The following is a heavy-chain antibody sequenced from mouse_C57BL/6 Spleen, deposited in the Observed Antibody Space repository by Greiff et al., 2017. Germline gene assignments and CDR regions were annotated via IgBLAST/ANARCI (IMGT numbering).Heavy chain of an antibody. D-gene: IGHD1-1*01. Sequence: EVQLQQSGAELVRPGASVKLSCTASGFNIKDYYMHWVKQRPEQGLEWIGRIDPEDGDTESAPKFQGKATMTADTSSNTAYLQLSSLTSEDTAVYYCTPVRYGSSSFDDWGQGTTLTVSS. J-gene: IGHJ2*01. V-gene: IGHV14-1*01. CDR3: TPVRYGSSSFDD. CDR1: GFNIKDYY. CDR2: IDPEDGDT.